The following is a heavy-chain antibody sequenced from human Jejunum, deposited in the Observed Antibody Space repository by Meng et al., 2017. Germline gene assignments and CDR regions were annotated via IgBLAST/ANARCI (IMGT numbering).Heavy chain of an antibody. D-gene: IGHD6-13*01. Sequence: RLGSGGDLVRRGGSLRLSCAASGFTFSSSWMYWVRQAPGKGLVWVSRIKSDGTITYADSVKGRFTMSRDNAKNTVFLQMNSLRADDTAMYYCAKSGYSTSRFDPWGQGTLVTVSS. CDR1: GFTFSSSW. V-gene: IGHV3-74*03. J-gene: IGHJ5*02. CDR3: AKSGYSTSRFDP. CDR2: IKSDGTI.